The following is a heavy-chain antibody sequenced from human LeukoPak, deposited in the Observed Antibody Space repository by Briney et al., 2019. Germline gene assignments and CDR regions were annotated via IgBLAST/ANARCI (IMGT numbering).Heavy chain of an antibody. CDR2: MNPNSGNT. J-gene: IGHJ4*02. CDR1: GYTFTSYD. Sequence: ASVKVSCKASGYTFTSYDINWVRQATGQGLEWMGWMNPNSGNTGYAQKFQGRVTMTRNTSISTAYMELSSLRSKDTAVYYCARESLKDERAFDYWGQGTLVTVSS. CDR3: ARESLKDERAFDY. D-gene: IGHD5-24*01. V-gene: IGHV1-8*01.